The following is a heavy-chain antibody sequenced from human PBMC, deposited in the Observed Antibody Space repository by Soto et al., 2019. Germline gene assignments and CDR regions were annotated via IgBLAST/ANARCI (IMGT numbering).Heavy chain of an antibody. J-gene: IGHJ6*02. CDR1: GYIFTNYG. CDR2: ISGYNGNT. V-gene: IGHV1-18*04. CDR3: ARDTLLVLDARKFTADYYLHAMDV. D-gene: IGHD3-22*01. Sequence: GASVKVSCKTSGYIFTNYGISWVRQAPGQGLEWLGWISGYNGNTEYAQKFQGKVTLTTDTSTSTAYMELRSLRSDDTVVYSCARDTLLVLDARKFTADYYLHAMDVWGQGTTVTVSS.